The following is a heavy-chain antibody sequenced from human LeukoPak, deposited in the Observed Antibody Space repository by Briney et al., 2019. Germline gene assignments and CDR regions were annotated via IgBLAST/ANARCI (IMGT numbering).Heavy chain of an antibody. CDR1: GFTFSDYY. J-gene: IGHJ5*02. Sequence: PGGSLRLPCAASGFTFSDYYMSWIRQAPGKGLEWVSYISGSGSTIYYADSVKGRFTISRDNAKNSLYLQMNSLRAEGTAVYYCARPISGRLGWFDPWGQGTLVTVSS. D-gene: IGHD3-9*01. CDR2: ISGSGSTI. V-gene: IGHV3-11*01. CDR3: ARPISGRLGWFDP.